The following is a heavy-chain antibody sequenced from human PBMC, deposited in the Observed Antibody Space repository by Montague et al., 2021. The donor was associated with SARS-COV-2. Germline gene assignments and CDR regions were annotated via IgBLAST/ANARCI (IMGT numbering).Heavy chain of an antibody. CDR1: GGTISSSSYC. J-gene: IGHJ5*02. V-gene: IGHV4-39*01. CDR2: VYSSGST. D-gene: IGHD3-10*01. Sequence: SETLSLTCTFSGGTISSSSYCCAWIRQPPGKGLEWVGSVYSSGSTYYNASLKSQVTISVDTSKNQFSLKLTSVTAADTAVYYCARHIVTMVRGGHIPMEGWFDPWGQGTLVTVSS. CDR3: ARHIVTMVRGGHIPMEGWFDP.